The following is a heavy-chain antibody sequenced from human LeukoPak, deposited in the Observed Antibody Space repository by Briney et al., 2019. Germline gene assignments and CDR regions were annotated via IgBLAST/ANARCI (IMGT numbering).Heavy chain of an antibody. CDR3: ARDPTVSNSWYTGASWTFDY. D-gene: IGHD6-13*01. CDR1: GFTFSSYW. V-gene: IGHV3-7*03. CDR2: IKDDGSEK. Sequence: GGSLRLSCAASGFTFSSYWMSWVRQAPGKGLEWVANIKDDGSEKYYVDSVKGRLTISRDNAKNSLYLQMNSLRVEDTAVYYCARDPTVSNSWYTGASWTFDYWGQGTLVTVSP. J-gene: IGHJ4*02.